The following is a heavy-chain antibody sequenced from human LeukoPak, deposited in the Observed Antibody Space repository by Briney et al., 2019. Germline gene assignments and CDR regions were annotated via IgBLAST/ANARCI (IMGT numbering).Heavy chain of an antibody. CDR2: INPNSGGT. CDR1: GYTFTSYD. V-gene: IGHV1-2*02. D-gene: IGHD1-26*01. J-gene: IGHJ4*02. CDR3: ARDGRGSLR. Sequence: GASVKVSCKASGYTFTSYDINWVRQATGQGLEWMGWINPNSGGTNYAQKFQGRVTMTRDTSISTAYMELSRLRSDDTAVYYCARDGRGSLRWGQGTLVTVSS.